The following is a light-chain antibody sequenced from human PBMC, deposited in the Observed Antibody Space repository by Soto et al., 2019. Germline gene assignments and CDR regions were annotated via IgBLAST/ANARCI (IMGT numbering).Light chain of an antibody. J-gene: IGLJ2*01. CDR1: SSDVGFYNY. CDR3: CSYAGSYTPVI. CDR2: DVS. Sequence: QSVLTQPRSVSGSPGQSVTISCTGTSSDVGFYNYVSWYQQHPGKAPKVMIYDVSKWPSGVPDRFSGSKSGNTASLTISGLQAEDEADYYCCSYAGSYTPVIFGGGTQLTVL. V-gene: IGLV2-11*01.